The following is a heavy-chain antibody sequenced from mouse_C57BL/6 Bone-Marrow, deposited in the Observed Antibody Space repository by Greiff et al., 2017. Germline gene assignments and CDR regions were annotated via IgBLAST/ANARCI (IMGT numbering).Heavy chain of an antibody. CDR3: AKITTVVATGSDY. V-gene: IGHV1-64*01. CDR1: GYTFTSYW. CDR2: IHPNSGST. Sequence: QVQLKQSGAELVKPGASVKLSCKASGYTFTSYWMHWVKQRPGQGLEWIGMIHPNSGSTNYNEKFKSKATLTVDKSSSTAYMQLSSLTSEDSAVYYCAKITTVVATGSDYWGQGTTLTVSS. J-gene: IGHJ2*01. D-gene: IGHD1-1*01.